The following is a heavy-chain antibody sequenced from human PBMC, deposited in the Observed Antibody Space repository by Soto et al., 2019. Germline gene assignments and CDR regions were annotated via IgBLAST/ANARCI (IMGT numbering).Heavy chain of an antibody. D-gene: IGHD2-2*01. Sequence: GASVKVSCKASGGTFSSYAISCVRQAPGQGLEWMGGIIPIFGTANYAQKFQGRVTITADESTSTAYMELSSLRSEDTAVYYCARGGVVVVPAAYGMDVWGQGTTVTVSS. J-gene: IGHJ6*02. CDR1: GGTFSSYA. CDR3: ARGGVVVVPAAYGMDV. V-gene: IGHV1-69*13. CDR2: IIPIFGTA.